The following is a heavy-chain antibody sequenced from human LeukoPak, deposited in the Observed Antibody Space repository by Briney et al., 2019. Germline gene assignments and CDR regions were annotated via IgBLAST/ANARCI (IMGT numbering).Heavy chain of an antibody. Sequence: GGSLRLSCAASGFTFSSYGMHWVRQAPGKGLEWVAFIRYDGSNKYYADSVKGRFTISRDNSKNTLYLQMNSLRAEDTAVYYCAKASLLWFGESPYFDYWGQGTLVTVSS. CDR1: GFTFSSYG. CDR2: IRYDGSNK. V-gene: IGHV3-30*02. J-gene: IGHJ4*02. CDR3: AKASLLWFGESPYFDY. D-gene: IGHD3-10*01.